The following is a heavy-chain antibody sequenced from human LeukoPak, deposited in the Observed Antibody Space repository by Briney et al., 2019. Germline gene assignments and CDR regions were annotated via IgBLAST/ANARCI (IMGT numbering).Heavy chain of an antibody. CDR1: GFTFSSYG. CDR3: ARADYYDSSGYFDY. V-gene: IGHV3-33*01. Sequence: GGSLRLSCAASGFTFSSYGMHWVRQAPGKGLEWVAVLWYDGSNKYYADAVKGRFNISRDNYKNTLYLQMNSLRAEDTAVYYCARADYYDSSGYFDYWGQGTLVTVSS. J-gene: IGHJ4*02. D-gene: IGHD3-22*01. CDR2: LWYDGSNK.